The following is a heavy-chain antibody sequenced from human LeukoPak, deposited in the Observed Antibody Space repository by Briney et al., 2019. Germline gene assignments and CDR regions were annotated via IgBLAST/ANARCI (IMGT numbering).Heavy chain of an antibody. Sequence: GSLRLSCAASGFTFSSYGMHWVRQAPGKGLEWVAVIWYDGSNKYYADSVKGRFTISRDNSKNTLYLQMNSLRAEDTAVYYCARDPGYSYGMLDYWGQGTLVTVSS. CDR1: GFTFSSYG. V-gene: IGHV3-33*01. J-gene: IGHJ4*02. D-gene: IGHD5-18*01. CDR3: ARDPGYSYGMLDY. CDR2: IWYDGSNK.